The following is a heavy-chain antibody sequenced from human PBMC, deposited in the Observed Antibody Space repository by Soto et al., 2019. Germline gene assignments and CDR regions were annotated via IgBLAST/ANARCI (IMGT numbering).Heavy chain of an antibody. D-gene: IGHD2-2*01. CDR1: GFTFSSYA. Sequence: EVQLLESGGGLVQPGGSLRLSCAASGFTFSSYAMTWVRQAPGQGLEWVSSISGSGATTYYADSVKGRFTISRGNSENTLFLQMNSLGAVDTAVYYCAKGFCATTSCSRGYFDYWGQGTLVTVSS. CDR3: AKGFCATTSCSRGYFDY. J-gene: IGHJ4*02. V-gene: IGHV3-23*01. CDR2: ISGSGATT.